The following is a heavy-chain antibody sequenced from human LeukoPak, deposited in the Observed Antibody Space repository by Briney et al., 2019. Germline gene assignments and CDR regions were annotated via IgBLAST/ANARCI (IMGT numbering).Heavy chain of an antibody. V-gene: IGHV3-73*01. D-gene: IGHD6-6*01. CDR1: GFTFSGSA. CDR2: IRSKANSYAT. Sequence: GGSLRLSCAASGFTFSGSAMHWVRQASGKGLEWVGRIRSKANSYATAYAASVKGRFTISRDDSKNTAYLQMNSLKTEDTAVYYCTRQEIAARPFPYSYSGMDVWGQGTTVTVSS. J-gene: IGHJ6*02. CDR3: TRQEIAARPFPYSYSGMDV.